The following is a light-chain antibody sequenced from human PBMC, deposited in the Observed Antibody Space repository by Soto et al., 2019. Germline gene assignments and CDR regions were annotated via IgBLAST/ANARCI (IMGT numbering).Light chain of an antibody. Sequence: SYELTQPPSVSVSPGQTASITCSGDKLGDKYACWYPQKPGQSPVLVIYQDSKRPSGIPERFSGSNSGDTATLTISGTQAMDEADYYCQAWDSSYVFGTGTKLTVL. CDR3: QAWDSSYV. CDR2: QDS. V-gene: IGLV3-1*01. CDR1: KLGDKY. J-gene: IGLJ1*01.